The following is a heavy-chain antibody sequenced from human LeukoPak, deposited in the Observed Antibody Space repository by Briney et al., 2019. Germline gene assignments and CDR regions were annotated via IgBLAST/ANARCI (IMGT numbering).Heavy chain of an antibody. CDR2: ISSSDSTI. J-gene: IGHJ6*03. CDR1: GFTFSSYE. D-gene: IGHD3-3*01. V-gene: IGHV3-48*03. CDR3: ARDERYYDFWSGYSGYYYMDV. Sequence: TGGSLRLSCAASGFTFSSYEMHWVRQPPGKGLEWVSYISSSDSTIYYADSVKGRFTISRDNAKNSLYLQMNSLRAEDTAVYYCARDERYYDFWSGYSGYYYMDVWGKGTTVTVSS.